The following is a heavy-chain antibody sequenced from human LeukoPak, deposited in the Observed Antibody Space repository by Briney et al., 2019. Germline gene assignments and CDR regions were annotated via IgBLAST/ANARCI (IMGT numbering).Heavy chain of an antibody. V-gene: IGHV3-74*01. D-gene: IGHD6-13*01. CDR1: GFTFSSYW. CDR3: ARDRKPHSSSWHYYFDY. J-gene: IGHJ4*02. Sequence: PGGSLRLSCAASGFTFSSYWMHWVREAPGKGLGWVSRINSDGSSKIYADSVKGRFTISRDNAKNPLYLQMNSLRAEDTAVYYCARDRKPHSSSWHYYFDYWGQGTLVTVSS. CDR2: INSDGSSK.